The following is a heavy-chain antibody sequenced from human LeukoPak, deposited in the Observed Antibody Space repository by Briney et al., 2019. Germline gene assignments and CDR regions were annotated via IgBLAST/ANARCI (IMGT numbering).Heavy chain of an antibody. CDR2: ITRSNIYT. J-gene: IGHJ4*02. CDR3: ARGRYDRSGYYAIFDY. CDR1: GFTFSSYS. V-gene: IGHV3-21*01. D-gene: IGHD3-22*01. Sequence: PGGSLRLSCAASGFTFSSYSMIWVRQAPGKGLEWVSSITRSNIYTYYADSVKGRFTISRDNAKNSLYLQMNSLRAEDTAVYYCARGRYDRSGYYAIFDYWGQGTLVTVSS.